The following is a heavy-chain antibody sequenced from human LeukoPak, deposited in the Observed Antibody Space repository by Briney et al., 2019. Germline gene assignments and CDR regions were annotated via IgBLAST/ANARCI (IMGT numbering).Heavy chain of an antibody. V-gene: IGHV4-61*02. CDR3: AGGVTIVRGTSKHFDY. J-gene: IGHJ4*02. CDR2: VYTSGST. CDR1: GGSISSGSYY. D-gene: IGHD3-10*01. Sequence: PSETLSLTCTVSGGSISSGSYYWSWIRQPAGKGLEWIGRVYTSGSTNYNPSLKSRVTISVDTSKNQFSLKLSSVTAADTAVYYCAGGVTIVRGTSKHFDYWGQGTLVTVSA.